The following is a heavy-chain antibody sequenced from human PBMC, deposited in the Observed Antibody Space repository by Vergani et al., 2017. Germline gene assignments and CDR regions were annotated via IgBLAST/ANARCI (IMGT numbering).Heavy chain of an antibody. D-gene: IGHD2-2*01. Sequence: QVQLVESGGGVVQPGRSLRLSCAASGFTFSSYAMHWVRQAPGKGLEWVAVISYDGSNKYYADSVKGRFTISRDNSKNTLYLQMNSLRAEDTAVYYCARDPGLVVPGNYFDYWGQGTLVTVSS. CDR2: ISYDGSNK. CDR3: ARDPGLVVPGNYFDY. J-gene: IGHJ4*02. CDR1: GFTFSSYA. V-gene: IGHV3-30-3*01.